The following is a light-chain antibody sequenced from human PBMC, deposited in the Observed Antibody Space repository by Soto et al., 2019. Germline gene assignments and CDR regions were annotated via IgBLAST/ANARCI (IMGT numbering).Light chain of an antibody. J-gene: IGKJ4*01. Sequence: DIVLTQSPGTLSLGPGERATLSCRASQSVASASLAWYQQTPGQAPRLLIYAASSRATGIPDRFGASGSGTDFTLTISSLEPEDFALYYCQQYGSSPVTFGGGTKVEIK. V-gene: IGKV3-20*01. CDR2: AAS. CDR1: QSVASAS. CDR3: QQYGSSPVT.